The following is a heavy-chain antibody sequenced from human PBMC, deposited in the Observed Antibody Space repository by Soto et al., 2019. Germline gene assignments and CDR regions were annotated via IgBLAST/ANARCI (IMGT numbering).Heavy chain of an antibody. V-gene: IGHV1-8*01. CDR1: GYTFTNYD. D-gene: IGHD3-3*01. CDR3: ARYAKVLRFLENYYYYGMDV. Sequence: GASVKVSCKASGYTFTNYDINWVRQATGQGLEWMGWMNPNSGNTGYAQKFQGRVTMTRNTSISTAYMELSSLRSEDTAVYYCARYAKVLRFLENYYYYGMDVWGQGTTVTVSS. J-gene: IGHJ6*02. CDR2: MNPNSGNT.